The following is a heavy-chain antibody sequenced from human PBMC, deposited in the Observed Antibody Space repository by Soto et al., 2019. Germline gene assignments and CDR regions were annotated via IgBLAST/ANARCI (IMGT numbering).Heavy chain of an antibody. D-gene: IGHD2-21*02. Sequence: SATLSLTCAVSGGSLSSSAYSWSWIRQPPGQGLEWIGFIYQSGSTYYNPSLRSRVTMSLDRPENQFALKLSSGTDADTAVEYGARELLFEDRDGSSWDGAYGTWGQGSTV. J-gene: IGHJ3*01. CDR2: IYQSGST. CDR1: GGSLSSSAYS. V-gene: IGHV4-30-2*01. CDR3: ARELLFEDRDGSSWDGAYGT.